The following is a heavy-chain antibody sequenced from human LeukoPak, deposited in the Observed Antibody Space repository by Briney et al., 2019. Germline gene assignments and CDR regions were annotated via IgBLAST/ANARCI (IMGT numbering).Heavy chain of an antibody. J-gene: IGHJ4*02. D-gene: IGHD1-26*01. CDR1: GGSFSGYY. Sequence: SETLSLTCAVYGGSFSGYYWSWIRQPPGKGLEWIGEINHSGSTNYNPSLKCRVAISVDTSKNQFSLQLSSVTAADTAVYYCARLDNGRGAFDYWGQGTLVTVSS. CDR3: ARLDNGRGAFDY. CDR2: INHSGST. V-gene: IGHV4-34*01.